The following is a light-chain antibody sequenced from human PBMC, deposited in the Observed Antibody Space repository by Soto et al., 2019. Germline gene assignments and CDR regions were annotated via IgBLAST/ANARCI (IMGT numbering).Light chain of an antibody. Sequence: DIQMTQSPSTLSASVGDRVTITCRASQSISSWLAWYQQKPGKAPKLLIYKASSLESGVPSRFSGSGSGTEFTLTISSLKPDDFATYYCQQYLGTFGQGTKADIK. CDR3: QQYLGT. CDR2: KAS. J-gene: IGKJ1*01. CDR1: QSISSW. V-gene: IGKV1-5*03.